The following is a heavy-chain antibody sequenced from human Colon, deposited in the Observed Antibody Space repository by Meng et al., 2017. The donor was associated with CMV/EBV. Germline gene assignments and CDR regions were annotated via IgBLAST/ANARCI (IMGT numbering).Heavy chain of an antibody. D-gene: IGHD3-10*01. CDR3: ARAGARGVPVDL. CDR2: IHYSGGT. CDR1: GDSIKNYY. J-gene: IGHJ4*02. Sequence: QVQLQESGPRLVKPSDTLSLTCTVSGDSIKNYYWTWLRQPAGKGLEWLGRIHYSGGTDDNPSLKSRVTLSIATSKNQLSLKIYSVTAADTAVYYCARAGARGVPVDLWGQGTLVTVSS. V-gene: IGHV4-4*07.